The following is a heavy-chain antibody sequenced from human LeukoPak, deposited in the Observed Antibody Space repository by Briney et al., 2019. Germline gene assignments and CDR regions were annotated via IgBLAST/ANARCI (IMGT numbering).Heavy chain of an antibody. CDR1: GGSISSGGYS. CDR2: IYHSGST. Sequence: SETLSLTCAVSGGSISSGGYSWSWIRQPPGKGLEWIRYIYHSGSTYYNPSLKSRVTISVDRSKNQYSLKLSSVTAADTAVYYCARGGREQQLAYWGQGTLVTVSS. J-gene: IGHJ4*02. V-gene: IGHV4-30-2*01. D-gene: IGHD6-13*01. CDR3: ARGGREQQLAY.